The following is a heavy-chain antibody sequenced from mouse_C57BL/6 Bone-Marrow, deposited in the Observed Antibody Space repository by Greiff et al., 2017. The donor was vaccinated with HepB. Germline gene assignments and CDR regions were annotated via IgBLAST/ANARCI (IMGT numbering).Heavy chain of an antibody. CDR1: GYTFTDYY. Sequence: QVQLQQSGAELVRPGASVKLSCKASGYTFTDYYINWVKQRPGQGLEWIARIYPGSGNTYYNEKFKGKATLTAEKSSSTAYMQLSSLTSEDSAVYFCARLLRGYFDVWGTGTTVTVSS. CDR2: IYPGSGNT. J-gene: IGHJ1*03. CDR3: ARLLRGYFDV. V-gene: IGHV1-76*01. D-gene: IGHD2-3*01.